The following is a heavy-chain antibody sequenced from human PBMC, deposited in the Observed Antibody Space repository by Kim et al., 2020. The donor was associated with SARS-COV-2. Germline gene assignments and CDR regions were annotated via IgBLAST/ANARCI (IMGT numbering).Heavy chain of an antibody. CDR1: GFTFSGSA. CDR2: IRSKANSYAT. V-gene: IGHV3-73*01. D-gene: IGHD3-10*01. CDR3: TSGWFGELLYHDY. J-gene: IGHJ4*02. Sequence: GGSLRLSCAASGFTFSGSAMHWVRQASGKGLEWVGRIRSKANSYATAYAASVKGRFTISRDDSKKTAYLQMNSLKTEDTAVYYCTSGWFGELLYHDYWGQGTLVTVSS.